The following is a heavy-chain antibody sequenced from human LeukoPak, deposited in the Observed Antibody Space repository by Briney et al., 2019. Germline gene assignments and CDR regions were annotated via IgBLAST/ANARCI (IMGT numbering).Heavy chain of an antibody. CDR2: LFGGVST. Sequence: GGSLRLSCAASGFTFSSYSMNWVRQAPGKGLEWVAVLFGGVSTFYADSVTGRFTISRQNSKNTLYLQMNSLTSDDTAVYYCARGIEGYYSFDYWGHGTLVTVSS. D-gene: IGHD2-15*01. J-gene: IGHJ4*01. CDR1: GFTFSSYS. CDR3: ARGIEGYYSFDY. V-gene: IGHV3-53*04.